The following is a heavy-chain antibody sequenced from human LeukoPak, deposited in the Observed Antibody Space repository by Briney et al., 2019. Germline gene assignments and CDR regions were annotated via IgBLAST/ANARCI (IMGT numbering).Heavy chain of an antibody. CDR1: GGSFSGYY. CDR2: INHSGST. CDR3: ARGGGIKAYNWFDP. V-gene: IGHV4-34*01. J-gene: IGHJ5*02. D-gene: IGHD3-16*01. Sequence: SETLPLTCAVYGGSFSGYYWSWIRQPPGKGLEWIGEINHSGSTNYNPSLKSRVTISVDTSKNQFSLKLSSVTAADTAVYYCARGGGIKAYNWFDPWGQGTLVTVSS.